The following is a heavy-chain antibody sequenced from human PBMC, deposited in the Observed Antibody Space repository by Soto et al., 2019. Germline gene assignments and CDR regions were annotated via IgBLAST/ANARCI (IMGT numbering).Heavy chain of an antibody. V-gene: IGHV3-74*01. CDR1: GFTFTSYW. CDR3: ASMVRGVIITTYGMDV. Sequence: GGSLRLSCAVSGFTFTSYWMHWVRQAPRKRLEWVSRINRDKSSTSYAESVKGRITISRDNAKNTLYLQMNSLRAEDTAVYYCASMVRGVIITTYGMDVWGQGTTVTVSS. J-gene: IGHJ6*02. CDR2: INRDKSST. D-gene: IGHD3-10*01.